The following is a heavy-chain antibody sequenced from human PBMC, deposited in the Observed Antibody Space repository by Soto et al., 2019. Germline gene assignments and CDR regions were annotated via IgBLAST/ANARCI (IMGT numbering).Heavy chain of an antibody. D-gene: IGHD4-17*01. V-gene: IGHV1-18*01. CDR3: ARNNLRVLDF. Sequence: ASVKVSCQASGYTFTSYGISWVRPAPGQGLEWMGWIGPRNGNTNYAQKFQGRVTMTTDTSKSTVYMELRSLRSDDTAVYYCARNNLRVLDFPARGPLVPVSS. J-gene: IGHJ4*02. CDR1: GYTFTSYG. CDR2: IGPRNGNT.